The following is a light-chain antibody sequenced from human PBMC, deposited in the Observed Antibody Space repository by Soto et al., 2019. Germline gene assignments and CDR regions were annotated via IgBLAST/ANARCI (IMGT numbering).Light chain of an antibody. CDR2: GAS. V-gene: IGKV3-20*01. CDR1: QSISSNH. Sequence: EIVLTQSPGTLSVSPGERATLSCRASQSISSNHLAWYQQKPGQPPRLLIYGASSRATGIPDRFSGSGSGTDFTLTISRLEPEDSAIYYCQQYVGWTFGQGTKVEIK. J-gene: IGKJ1*01. CDR3: QQYVGWT.